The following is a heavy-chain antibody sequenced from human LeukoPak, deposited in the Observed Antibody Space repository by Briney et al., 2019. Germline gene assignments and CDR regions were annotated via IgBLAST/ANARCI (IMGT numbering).Heavy chain of an antibody. V-gene: IGHV3-9*01. Sequence: PGRSLRLSCAASGFTFDDYAMHWVRQAPGKGLEWVSGISWNSGSIGYADSVKGRFTISRDNAKNSLYLQMNSLRAEDTALYYCAKDILRAEGSYYYYYGMDVWGQGTTVTVSS. CDR2: ISWNSGSI. CDR1: GFTFDDYA. D-gene: IGHD1-26*01. CDR3: AKDILRAEGSYYYYYGMDV. J-gene: IGHJ6*02.